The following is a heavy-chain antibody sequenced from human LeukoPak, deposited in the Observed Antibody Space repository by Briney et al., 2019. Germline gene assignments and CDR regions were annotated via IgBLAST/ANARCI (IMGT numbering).Heavy chain of an antibody. CDR3: ARKREGPTTGIDY. V-gene: IGHV4-4*09. CDR2: IYTGGIT. CDR1: GDSISSEY. D-gene: IGHD1-26*01. Sequence: SETLSLTCNVSGDSISSEYWSWIRQPPGKSLEWVGYIYTGGITNYNPSLKSRVTISVDTSKNQFSLKLTSVTAADTAVYYCARKREGPTTGIDYWGQGTLVTVSS. J-gene: IGHJ4*02.